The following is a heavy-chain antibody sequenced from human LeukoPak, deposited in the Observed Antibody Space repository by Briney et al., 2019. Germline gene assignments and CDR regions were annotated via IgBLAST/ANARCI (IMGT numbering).Heavy chain of an antibody. CDR2: LSASGGGST. CDR3: AKDQRPSGTYFGFNWFDS. V-gene: IGHV3-23*01. D-gene: IGHD1-26*01. J-gene: IGHJ5*01. CDR1: GLTFGSYD. Sequence: PGGSLRLSCAASGLTFGSYDMRWVRQAPGEGLEWVSGLSASGGGSTYYADSVKGRFTISRDILKNTLFLQMNSLRVEDTAVYYCAKDQRPSGTYFGFNWFDSWGQGTLVTVSS.